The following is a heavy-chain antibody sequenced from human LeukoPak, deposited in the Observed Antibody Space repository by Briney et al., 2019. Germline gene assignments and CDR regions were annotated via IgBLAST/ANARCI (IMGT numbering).Heavy chain of an antibody. J-gene: IGHJ3*02. V-gene: IGHV4-59*08. CDR1: GGSMRSYY. Sequence: KSSETLSLTCSVSGGSMRSYYWSWVRQPPGKGPEWIGYVHYTGTTDSNPSLKSRVTISLDTSKNQFSLNLSSVTAADTAVYYCARHEGPFDAFDIWGQGTMVTVSS. CDR2: VHYTGTT. CDR3: ARHEGPFDAFDI.